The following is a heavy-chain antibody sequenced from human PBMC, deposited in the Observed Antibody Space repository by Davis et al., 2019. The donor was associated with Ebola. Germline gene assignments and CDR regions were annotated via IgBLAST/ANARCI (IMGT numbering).Heavy chain of an antibody. J-gene: IGHJ6*02. CDR3: TTLIAAAGNNYYYYRMDV. Sequence: PGGSLRLSCAASGFTFSGSAMHWVRQASGKGLEWVGRIRSKANSYATAYAASVKGRFTISRDDSKNTAYLQMNSLKTEDTAVYYCTTLIAAAGNNYYYYRMDVWGQGTTVTVSS. D-gene: IGHD6-13*01. V-gene: IGHV3-73*01. CDR1: GFTFSGSA. CDR2: IRSKANSYAT.